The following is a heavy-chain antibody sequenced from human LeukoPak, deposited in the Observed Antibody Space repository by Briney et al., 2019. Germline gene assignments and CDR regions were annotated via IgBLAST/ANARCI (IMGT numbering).Heavy chain of an antibody. CDR3: ARGSGGYCSSTSCYEYYFDY. CDR1: GFNFSSYA. V-gene: IGHV3-30-3*01. J-gene: IGHJ4*02. Sequence: PGRSLRLSCAASGFNFSSYAMHWVRQAPGKGLEWVAVISYDGSNKYYADSVKGRFTISRDNSKNTLYLQMNSLRAEDTAVYYCARGSGGYCSSTSCYEYYFDYWGQGTLVTVSS. D-gene: IGHD2-2*01. CDR2: ISYDGSNK.